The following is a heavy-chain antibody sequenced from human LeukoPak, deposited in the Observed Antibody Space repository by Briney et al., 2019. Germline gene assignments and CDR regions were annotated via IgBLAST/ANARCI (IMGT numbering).Heavy chain of an antibody. CDR2: IKSKVDGGTT. CDR1: GFTFSNAW. V-gene: IGHV3-15*01. Sequence: PGGSLRLSCAASGFTFSNAWMSWVRQTPGKGLEWVGRIKSKVDGGTTDYAAPVKGRFTISRDGSKNTAYLQMNSLKTEDTAVYYCSTGGYFMDYWGQGTLVTVSS. CDR3: STGGYFMDY. J-gene: IGHJ4*02. D-gene: IGHD2/OR15-2a*01.